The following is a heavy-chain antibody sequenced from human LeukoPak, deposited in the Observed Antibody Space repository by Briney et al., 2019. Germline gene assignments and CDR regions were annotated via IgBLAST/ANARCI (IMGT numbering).Heavy chain of an antibody. J-gene: IGHJ4*02. D-gene: IGHD6-13*01. CDR2: ISGNGGST. CDR1: GFTFSSYS. Sequence: PGGSLRLSCAASGFTFSSYSMHWVRQAPGKGLEYVSGISGNGGSTYYANSVKGRFTISRDNSKNTLYLQMGSLRAEDMTVYYRARGGSSWYYTYFDYWGQGTLVTISS. CDR3: ARGGSSWYYTYFDY. V-gene: IGHV3-64*01.